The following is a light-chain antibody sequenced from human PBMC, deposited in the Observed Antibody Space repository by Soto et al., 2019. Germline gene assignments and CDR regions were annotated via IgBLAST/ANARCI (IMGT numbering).Light chain of an antibody. Sequence: EIVVTQSPVTLYLSPGERAILSCRASQSVSAYLAWYQQKPGQPPRLLIYDATISATGIPARCSGSGSGTDFTITISSLEHEDSAVYYCQQHLGQHTFGQVTKA. CDR1: QSVSAY. CDR3: QQHLGQHT. V-gene: IGKV3-11*01. J-gene: IGKJ1*01. CDR2: DAT.